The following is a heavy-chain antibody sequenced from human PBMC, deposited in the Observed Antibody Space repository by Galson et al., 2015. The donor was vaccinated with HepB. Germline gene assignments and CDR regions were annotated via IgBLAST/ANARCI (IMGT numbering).Heavy chain of an antibody. Sequence: TLSLTCTVSGGSISSGGYYWSWIRQHPGKGLEWIGYIYYSGSTYYNPSLKSRVTISVDTSKNQFSLKLSSVTAADTAVYYCARAKKEYYDFWSGYWGYFDYWGQGTLVTVSS. CDR1: GGSISSGGYY. V-gene: IGHV4-31*03. J-gene: IGHJ4*02. CDR2: IYYSGST. CDR3: ARAKKEYYDFWSGYWGYFDY. D-gene: IGHD3-3*01.